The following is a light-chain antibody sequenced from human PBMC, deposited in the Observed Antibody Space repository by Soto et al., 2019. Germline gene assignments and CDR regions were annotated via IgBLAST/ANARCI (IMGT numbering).Light chain of an antibody. CDR3: QQSYRTPPDT. J-gene: IGKJ2*01. Sequence: DIQMTQSPSSLSASVGDRVTITCRASQSISTSLNWYQQKPGKAPRLLIYTASSLQTGVPSRFSGSGSGTDFTLTSSRLQPEDFATYYWQQSYRTPPDTFGQGTKLEIK. V-gene: IGKV1-39*01. CDR1: QSISTS. CDR2: TAS.